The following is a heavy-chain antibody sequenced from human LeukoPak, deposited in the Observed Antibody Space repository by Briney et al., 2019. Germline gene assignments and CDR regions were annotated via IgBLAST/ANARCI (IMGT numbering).Heavy chain of an antibody. V-gene: IGHV1-69*13. CDR1: GGTFSSSA. Sequence: SEKISCTASGGTFSSSAIRWVCHTPGDGRLWMGGIIPIFGTANYAQKFQGRVTITADESASTAYMELSSLRSEDTAVYYCARDVDTAMVCGGQGTLVTVSS. J-gene: IGHJ4*02. CDR3: ARDVDTAMVC. CDR2: IIPIFGTA. D-gene: IGHD5-18*01.